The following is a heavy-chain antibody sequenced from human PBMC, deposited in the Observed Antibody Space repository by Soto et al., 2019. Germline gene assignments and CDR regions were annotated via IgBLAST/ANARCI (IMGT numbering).Heavy chain of an antibody. J-gene: IGHJ6*01. CDR1: GFTFSSYG. CDR3: TKGAMDTAMVYYYYGMDV. CDR2: ISYDGSNK. Sequence: GGSLRLSCAASGFTFSSYGMHWVRQAPGKGLEWVAVISYDGSNKYYADSVKGRITISRDNSKNTLYLQMNSLRAEDTAVYYCTKGAMDTAMVYYYYGMDVWGQGTTVTVSS. D-gene: IGHD5-18*01. V-gene: IGHV3-30*18.